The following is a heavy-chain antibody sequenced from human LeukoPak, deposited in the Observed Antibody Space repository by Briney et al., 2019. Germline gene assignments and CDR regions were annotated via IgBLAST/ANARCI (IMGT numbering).Heavy chain of an antibody. CDR2: ISAYNGNT. V-gene: IGHV1-18*04. CDR3: ARDQEDDGDYLSYWYFDL. D-gene: IGHD4-17*01. J-gene: IGHJ2*01. Sequence: ASVKVSCKASGYTFTSSGISWVRQAPGQGLEWMGWISAYNGNTNCAQKLQGRVTMTTDTSTSTAYMELRSLRSDDTAVYYCARDQEDDGDYLSYWYFDLWGRGTLVTVSS. CDR1: GYTFTSSG.